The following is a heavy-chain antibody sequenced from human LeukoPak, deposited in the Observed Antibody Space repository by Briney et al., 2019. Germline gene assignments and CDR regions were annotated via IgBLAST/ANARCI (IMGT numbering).Heavy chain of an antibody. Sequence: SETLSLTCTVSGGSISSYYWSWIRQPPGKGLEWIGYIYSSGTTNYNPSLNSRVTMSVDTSKNQFSLKLSSVTAADTAVYYCARHNVHMVTGCYGYWYFDLWGRGTLVTVSS. D-gene: IGHD5-18*01. V-gene: IGHV4-4*09. J-gene: IGHJ2*01. CDR2: IYSSGTT. CDR1: GGSISSYY. CDR3: ARHNVHMVTGCYGYWYFDL.